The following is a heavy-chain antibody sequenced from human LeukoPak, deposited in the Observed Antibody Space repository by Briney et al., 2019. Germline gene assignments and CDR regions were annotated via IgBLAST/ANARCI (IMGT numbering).Heavy chain of an antibody. J-gene: IGHJ4*02. CDR3: ATERLGIFEF. Sequence: KPGGSLRLSCTASTFTFSDDYMGWIRQAPGMGPEWVSSISPGSSYKFCADSVEGRFTISRDDAKNSVYLQMNNLRVDDTAVYYCATERLGIFEFWGQGSLVTVSS. CDR1: TFTFSDDY. CDR2: ISPGSSYK. D-gene: IGHD3-3*01. V-gene: IGHV3-11*05.